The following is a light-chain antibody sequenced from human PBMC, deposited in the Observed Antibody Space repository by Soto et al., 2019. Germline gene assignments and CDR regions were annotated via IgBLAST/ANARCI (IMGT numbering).Light chain of an antibody. CDR3: QQYYSTPPT. Sequence: DIVMTQSPDSLAVSLGERATINCKSSQSVLYSSNNKNYLAWYQQKPGQPPNLRIYWASTRESGVPDRFTGSGSGTDFTLTISSLQAEDVAVYYCQQYYSTPPTFGQGTKVDIK. CDR1: QSVLYSSNNKNY. V-gene: IGKV4-1*01. J-gene: IGKJ1*01. CDR2: WAS.